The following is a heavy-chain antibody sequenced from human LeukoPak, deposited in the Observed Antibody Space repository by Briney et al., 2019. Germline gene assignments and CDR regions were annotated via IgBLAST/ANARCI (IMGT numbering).Heavy chain of an antibody. CDR1: GFTVSSNY. Sequence: GGSLRLSCAASGFTVSSNYMSWVRQAPGKGLEWVSVIYSGGSTYYADSVKGRFTISRDNSKNTLYLQMNSLRAEDTAVYYCARGFSGYELYFDYWGQGTLVTVSS. J-gene: IGHJ4*02. CDR3: ARGFSGYELYFDY. V-gene: IGHV3-66*01. CDR2: IYSGGST. D-gene: IGHD5-12*01.